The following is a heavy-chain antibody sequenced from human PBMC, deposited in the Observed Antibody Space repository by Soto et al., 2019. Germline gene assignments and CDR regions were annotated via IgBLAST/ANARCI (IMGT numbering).Heavy chain of an antibody. CDR1: GFSFSTYW. CDR2: INEDGSDK. D-gene: IGHD6-13*01. V-gene: IGHV3-7*03. J-gene: IGHJ5*02. CDR3: ARVVGVAGGRRIWLDP. Sequence: PGGSLRLSCVASGFSFSTYWMSWVRQAPGKGLEWVANINEDGSDKNYVESVKGRFIISRDNVNDSLYLQMSSLSAEDTALYYCARVVGVAGGRRIWLDPWGQGTLVTVS.